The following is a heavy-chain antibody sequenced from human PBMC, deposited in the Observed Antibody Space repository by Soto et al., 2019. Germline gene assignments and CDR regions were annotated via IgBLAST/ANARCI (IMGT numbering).Heavy chain of an antibody. V-gene: IGHV3-9*01. J-gene: IGHJ4*02. CDR3: ARADEITYYYDSRRGGIDY. CDR1: GFTFDDYA. D-gene: IGHD3-22*01. Sequence: GGSLRLSCAASGFTFDDYAMHWVRQAPGKGLEWVSSISWNGSNIGYADSVKGRFTISRDNSKNTLYLQMNSLRAEDTAVYYCARADEITYYYDSRRGGIDYWGQGTLVTVSS. CDR2: ISWNGSNI.